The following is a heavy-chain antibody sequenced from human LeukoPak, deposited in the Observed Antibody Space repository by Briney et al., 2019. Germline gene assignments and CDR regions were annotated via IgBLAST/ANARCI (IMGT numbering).Heavy chain of an antibody. V-gene: IGHV3-21*01. CDR1: GFTFSSYS. Sequence: PGGSLRLSCAASGFTFSSYSMNWVRQAPGKGLEWVSSISSSSSYIYYADSVKGRFTISRDNAKNSLYLQMNSLRAEDTAVYYCARVNRIQLWPTHVSVDYRGQGTLVTVSS. CDR3: ARVNRIQLWPTHVSVDY. CDR2: ISSSSSYI. D-gene: IGHD5-18*01. J-gene: IGHJ4*02.